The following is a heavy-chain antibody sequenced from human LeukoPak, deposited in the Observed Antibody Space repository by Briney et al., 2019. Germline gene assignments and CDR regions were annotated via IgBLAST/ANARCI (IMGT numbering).Heavy chain of an antibody. CDR1: GGTFSSYA. J-gene: IGHJ6*03. D-gene: IGHD3-10*01. Sequence: GASVKVSCKASGGTFSSYAISWVRQAPGQGLEWMGGIIPIFGTANYAQKFQGRVTITADESKSTAYMELSSLRSEDTAVYYCASASPRYREIWFGESPPNYYYYMDVWGKGTTVTVSS. V-gene: IGHV1-69*01. CDR3: ASASPRYREIWFGESPPNYYYYMDV. CDR2: IIPIFGTA.